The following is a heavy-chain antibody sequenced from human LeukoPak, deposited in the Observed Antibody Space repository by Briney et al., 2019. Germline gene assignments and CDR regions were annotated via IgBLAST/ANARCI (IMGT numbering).Heavy chain of an antibody. CDR1: GFTFSNNG. CDR3: ARDLHGAFDI. J-gene: IGHJ3*02. Sequence: PGGSLRLSCAASGFTFSNNGMSWVRQAPGKGLEWVSSIISGGSTYYADSVKGRFTISRDNSKKTLYLQMNSLRAEDTAVYYCARDLHGAFDIWGQGTMVTVPA. D-gene: IGHD4-11*01. CDR2: IISGGST. V-gene: IGHV3-23*01.